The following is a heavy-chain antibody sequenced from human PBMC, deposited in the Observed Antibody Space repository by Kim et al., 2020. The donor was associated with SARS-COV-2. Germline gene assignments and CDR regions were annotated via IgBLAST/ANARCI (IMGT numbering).Heavy chain of an antibody. CDR1: GFTFGDYA. D-gene: IGHD4-4*01. CDR3: ARSADDSLDVFYYYGMDV. J-gene: IGHJ6*02. V-gene: IGHV3-9*01. CDR2: ISWNRANI. Sequence: GGSLRLSCAASGFTFGDYAMHWVRQAPGKGLEWVAGISWNRANIDYADSVKGRFTISRDNAQSSLYLQMNSLKAEDTALYFCARSADDSLDVFYYYGMDVWGQGTTVIFS.